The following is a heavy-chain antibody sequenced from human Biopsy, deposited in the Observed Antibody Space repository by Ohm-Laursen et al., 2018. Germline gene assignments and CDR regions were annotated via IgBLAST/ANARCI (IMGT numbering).Heavy chain of an antibody. CDR3: AKDKGAHINYGDLYYFDS. D-gene: IGHD3-10*01. Sequence: RLSCSASRFTFEDYAMHWVRLTPGKGLEWVSGIDWNRGSIAYGDSVKGRFTISRDNGKNFLYLQMSSLRVEDTALYFCAKDKGAHINYGDLYYFDSWGPGTMVTVSA. J-gene: IGHJ4*02. CDR2: IDWNRGSI. CDR1: RFTFEDYA. V-gene: IGHV3-9*01.